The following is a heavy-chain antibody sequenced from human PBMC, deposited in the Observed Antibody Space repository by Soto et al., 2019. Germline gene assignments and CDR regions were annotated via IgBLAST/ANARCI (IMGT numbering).Heavy chain of an antibody. J-gene: IGHJ5*01. CDR2: INPSGGGT. D-gene: IGHD4-4*01. V-gene: IGHV1-2*02. CDR3: ARDSRTYSHGFDA. Sequence: ASVKVSCKASGYPFTGPYIYWVRQAPGQGLEWMGGINPSGGGTEYAEKFQGRVTVTRDTSIRTVFLELNSLTSDDTGVYFCARDSRTYSHGFDAWGQGTAVTVSS. CDR1: GYPFTGPY.